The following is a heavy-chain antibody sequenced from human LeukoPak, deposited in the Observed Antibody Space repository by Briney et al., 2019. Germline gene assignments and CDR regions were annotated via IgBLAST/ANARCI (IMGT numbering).Heavy chain of an antibody. Sequence: SETLSLTCTVSGGSISSSSYYWGWIRQPPGKGLEWIGSIYYSGSTYYNPSLKSRVTISVDTSKNQFSLKLSSVTAADTAVYYCARPYYYDSRIDPWGQGILVTVSS. CDR1: GGSISSSSYY. D-gene: IGHD3-22*01. CDR3: ARPYYYDSRIDP. CDR2: IYYSGST. V-gene: IGHV4-39*07. J-gene: IGHJ5*02.